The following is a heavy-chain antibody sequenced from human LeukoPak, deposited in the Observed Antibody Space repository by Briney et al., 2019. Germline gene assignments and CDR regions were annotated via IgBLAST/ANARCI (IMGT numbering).Heavy chain of an antibody. J-gene: IGHJ4*02. CDR2: MNPNSGNT. D-gene: IGHD2-2*01. CDR3: ARGRCVGSTNCYYFDS. V-gene: IGHV1-8*01. Sequence: ASVKVSCKASGYTFTTYDINWVRQATGQGLEWMGWMNPNSGNTGYAQKFQGRVTITRDTSASTAYMELSSLRSEDTAVYYCARGRCVGSTNCYYFDSWGQGTLDTVSS. CDR1: GYTFTTYD.